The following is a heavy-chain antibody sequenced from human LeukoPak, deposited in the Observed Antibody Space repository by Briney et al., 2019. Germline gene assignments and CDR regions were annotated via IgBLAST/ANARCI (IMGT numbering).Heavy chain of an antibody. CDR1: GDSVCSNSAA. CDR2: TYYRSKWYN. J-gene: IGHJ3*02. CDR3: AGGPYTLTGDDAFDI. D-gene: IGHD3-9*01. V-gene: IGHV6-1*01. Sequence: SQTLSRTCAISGDSVCSNSAAWNWIRQSPSRGLEWLGRTYYRSKWYNDYAVSVKSRITINPDTSKNQFSLQLNSVTPEDTAVYYCAGGPYTLTGDDAFDIWGQGTMVTVSS.